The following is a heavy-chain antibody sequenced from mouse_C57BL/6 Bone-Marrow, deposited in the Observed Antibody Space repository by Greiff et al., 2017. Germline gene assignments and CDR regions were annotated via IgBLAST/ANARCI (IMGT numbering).Heavy chain of an antibody. Sequence: QVQLQQSGAELVRPGTSVKMSCKASGYTFTNYWIGWAKQRPGHGLEWIGDIYPGGGYTNYNEKFKGKATLTADKSSSTASMQCSSLTSEDSAIYYCARHYYGSSYGYWGQGTTLTVSS. J-gene: IGHJ2*01. V-gene: IGHV1-63*01. CDR1: GYTFTNYW. CDR2: IYPGGGYT. CDR3: ARHYYGSSYGY. D-gene: IGHD1-1*01.